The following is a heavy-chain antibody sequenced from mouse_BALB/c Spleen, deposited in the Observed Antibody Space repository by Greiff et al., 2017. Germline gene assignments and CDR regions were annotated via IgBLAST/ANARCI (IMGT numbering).Heavy chain of an antibody. J-gene: IGHJ1*01. Sequence: EVQLVESGGGLVQPGGSLKLSCAASGFTFSSYTMSWVRQTPEKRLEWVAYISNGGGSTYYPDTVKGRFTISRDNAKNTLYLQMSSLKSEDTAMYYCARHAAYWYFDVWGAGTTVTVSS. V-gene: IGHV5-12-2*01. CDR3: ARHAAYWYFDV. CDR2: ISNGGGST. CDR1: GFTFSSYT.